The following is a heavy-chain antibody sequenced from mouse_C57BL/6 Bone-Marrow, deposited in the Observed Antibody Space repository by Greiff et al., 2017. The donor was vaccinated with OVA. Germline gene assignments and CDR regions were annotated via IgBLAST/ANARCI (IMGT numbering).Heavy chain of an antibody. J-gene: IGHJ4*01. D-gene: IGHD1-1*01. V-gene: IGHV5-4*01. CDR3: AREDYYGSSYPDY. CDR1: GFTFSSYA. Sequence: EVKLVESGGGLVKPGGSLKLSCAASGFTFSSYAMSWVRQTPERRLEWVATISDGGSYTYYPDNVKGRFTISRDNAKNNLYLQMSHLKSEDTAMYYCAREDYYGSSYPDYWGQGTSVTVSS. CDR2: ISDGGSYT.